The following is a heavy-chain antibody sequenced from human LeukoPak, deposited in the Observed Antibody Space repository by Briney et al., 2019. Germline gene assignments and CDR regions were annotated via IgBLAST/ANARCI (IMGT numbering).Heavy chain of an antibody. Sequence: SETLSLTCTVSGGSISSGDYYWSWIRQPPGKGLEWIGYIYYSGSTYYNPSLKSRVTISVDTSKNQFSLKLSSVTAADTAVYYCAREVIGVRDYYDIGSYWGQGTLVTVSS. CDR2: IYYSGST. CDR1: GGSISSGDYY. D-gene: IGHD3-22*01. CDR3: AREVIGVRDYYDIGSY. J-gene: IGHJ4*02. V-gene: IGHV4-30-4*08.